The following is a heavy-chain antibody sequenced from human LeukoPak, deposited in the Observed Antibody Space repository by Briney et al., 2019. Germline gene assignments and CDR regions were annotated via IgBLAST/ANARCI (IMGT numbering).Heavy chain of an antibody. CDR1: GYSFTSYW. CDR2: IYPGDSDT. J-gene: IGHJ6*03. V-gene: IGHV5-51*01. D-gene: IGHD6-6*01. CDR3: ARHGAIAARDYYYYMDV. Sequence: GESLKISCKGSGYSFTSYWIGWVRQMPGKGLEWMGVIYPGDSDTRYSPSFQGQVTTSADKSISTAYLQWSSLKASDSAMYYCARHGAIAARDYYYYMDVWGKGTKVTVSS.